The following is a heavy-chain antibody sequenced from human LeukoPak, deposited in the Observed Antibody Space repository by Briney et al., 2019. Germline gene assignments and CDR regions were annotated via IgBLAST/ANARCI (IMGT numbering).Heavy chain of an antibody. CDR2: IYYSGST. V-gene: IGHV4-61*01. D-gene: IGHD2-15*01. CDR1: GGSVSSGSYY. Sequence: SETLSLTCTVSGGSVSSGSYYWSWIRQPPGKGLEWIGYIYYSGSTNYNPSFKSRVTISVDTSKNQFSLKLSSVTAADTAVYYCARGYCSGGSCYSRTLGYWGQGTLVTVSS. CDR3: ARGYCSGGSCYSRTLGY. J-gene: IGHJ4*02.